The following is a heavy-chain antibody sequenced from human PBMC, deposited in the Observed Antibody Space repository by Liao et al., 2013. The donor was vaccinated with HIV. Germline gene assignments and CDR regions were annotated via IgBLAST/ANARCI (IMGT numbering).Heavy chain of an antibody. D-gene: IGHD7-27*01. V-gene: IGHV4-61*02. CDR1: GGPFSSATHY. Sequence: QVQLLESGPGLVKPSQTLSLTCSVSGGPFSSATHYWNWIRQPAGRGLEWIGRIYTSGNTNYNPSLKSRVTMSVDTSKNQFSLKLKSVTAADTAVYYCARVLNWENYYYYYMDVWGEGDRRSPSP. CDR2: IYTSGNT. CDR3: ARVLNWENYYYYYMDV. J-gene: IGHJ6*03.